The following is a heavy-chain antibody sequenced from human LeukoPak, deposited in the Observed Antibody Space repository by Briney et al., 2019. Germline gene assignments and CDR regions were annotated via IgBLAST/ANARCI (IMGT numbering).Heavy chain of an antibody. CDR1: GDSVSSNSAA. CDR3: ARLQLERRGHYYYGMDV. V-gene: IGHV6-1*01. J-gene: IGHJ6*04. Sequence: SQTLSLTCAISGDSVSSNSAAWNWIRQSPSRGLEWLGRTYYRSKWYNDYAVSVKSRITINPDTSKNQFSLQLNSVTPEDTAVYYCARLQLERRGHYYYGMDVWGKGTTVTVSS. D-gene: IGHD1-1*01. CDR2: TYYRSKWYN.